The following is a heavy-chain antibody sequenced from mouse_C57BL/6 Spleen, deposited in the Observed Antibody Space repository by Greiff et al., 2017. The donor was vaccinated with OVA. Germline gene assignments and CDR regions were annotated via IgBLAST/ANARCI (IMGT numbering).Heavy chain of an antibody. J-gene: IGHJ2*01. CDR2: IYPGDGDT. CDR3: ARWMVLGSGYDYDESYFDY. D-gene: IGHD2-4*01. Sequence: QVQLKQSGAELVKPGASVKISCKASGYAFSSYWMNWVKQRPGKGLEWIGQIYPGDGDTNYNGKFKGKATLTADKSSSTAYMQLSSLTSEDSAVYFCARWMVLGSGYDYDESYFDYWGQGTTLTVSS. V-gene: IGHV1-80*01. CDR1: GYAFSSYW.